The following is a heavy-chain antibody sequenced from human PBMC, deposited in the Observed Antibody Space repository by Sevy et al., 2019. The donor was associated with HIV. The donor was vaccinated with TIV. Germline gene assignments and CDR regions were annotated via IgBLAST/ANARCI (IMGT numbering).Heavy chain of an antibody. J-gene: IGHJ6*02. CDR1: GFTFSSYG. CDR3: AKEESVVVVPAAMNRYGMDV. D-gene: IGHD2-2*01. V-gene: IGHV3-30*18. Sequence: GGSLRLSCAASGFTFSSYGMHWVRQAPGNGLEWVAVISYDGSNKYYADSVKGRFTISRDNSKNTLYLQMNSLRAEDTAVYYCAKEESVVVVPAAMNRYGMDVWGQGTTVTVSS. CDR2: ISYDGSNK.